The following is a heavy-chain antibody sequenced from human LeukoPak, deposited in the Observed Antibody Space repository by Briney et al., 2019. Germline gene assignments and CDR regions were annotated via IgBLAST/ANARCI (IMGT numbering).Heavy chain of an antibody. J-gene: IGHJ4*02. D-gene: IGHD3-10*01. Sequence: GGSLRLSCAASGFTFSSYSMNWVRQAPGKGLEWASYISSSSSTIYYADSVKGRFTISRDNAKNSLYLQMNSLRAEDTAVYYCARDGWFGAFDYWGQGTLVTVSS. CDR3: ARDGWFGAFDY. V-gene: IGHV3-48*04. CDR1: GFTFSSYS. CDR2: ISSSSSTI.